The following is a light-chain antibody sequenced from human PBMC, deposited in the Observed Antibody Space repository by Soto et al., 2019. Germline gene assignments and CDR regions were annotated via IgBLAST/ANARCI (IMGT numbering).Light chain of an antibody. CDR3: QQYNNWIT. CDR2: GAS. J-gene: IGKJ5*01. Sequence: EIDLTHSPGTLSLSPWEIATLSCRASQSVSSSYLAWYQQKPGQAPRLLIYGASNRATGVPARFSGSWSGTEFTLTISSLQSEDFAVYYCQQYNNWITFGQGTRLEIK. V-gene: IGKV3-15*01. CDR1: QSVSSSY.